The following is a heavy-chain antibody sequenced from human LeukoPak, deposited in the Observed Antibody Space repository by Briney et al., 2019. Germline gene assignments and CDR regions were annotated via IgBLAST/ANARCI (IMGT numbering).Heavy chain of an antibody. CDR3: AIQRESGSIAAAGTPAFDI. CDR1: GGSISSGGYY. V-gene: IGHV4-31*03. D-gene: IGHD6-13*01. J-gene: IGHJ3*02. CDR2: IYYSGST. Sequence: SGTLSLTCTVSGGSISSGGYYWSWIRQHPGKGLEWIGYIYYSGSTYYNPSLKSRVTISVDTSKNQFSLELSSVTAADTAVYYCAIQRESGSIAAAGTPAFDIWGQGTMVTVSS.